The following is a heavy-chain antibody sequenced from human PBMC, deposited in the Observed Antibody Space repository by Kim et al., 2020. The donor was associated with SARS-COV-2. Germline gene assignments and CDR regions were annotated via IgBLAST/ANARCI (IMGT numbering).Heavy chain of an antibody. J-gene: IGHJ4*02. Sequence: GGSLRLSCTASGFTVDDYAMTWVRQAPGKGLEWVGFIGSKAYGGTTEYAASVKGRFTISRDDSKSIAYLQMNSLKTEDTAVYYCTSPPLTHYDLWRGSPTVGGYWGQGNLVTVSA. V-gene: IGHV3-49*04. D-gene: IGHD3-3*01. CDR1: GFTVDDYA. CDR2: IGSKAYGGTT. CDR3: TSPPLTHYDLWRGSPTVGGY.